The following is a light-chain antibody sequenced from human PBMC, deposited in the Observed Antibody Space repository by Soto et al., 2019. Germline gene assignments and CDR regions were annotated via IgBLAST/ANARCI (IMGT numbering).Light chain of an antibody. V-gene: IGLV2-14*01. CDR3: SSFTSSSTLRV. Sequence: QSVLTQPASVSGSPGQSITISCTGTSSDVGGYNYVSWYQQHPGKAPKLMIYEVNNRPSGVSIRFSGSKSGNTASLTISGLQAEDEGYYYCSSFTSSSTLRVFGGGTKLTVL. CDR1: SSDVGGYNY. CDR2: EVN. J-gene: IGLJ3*02.